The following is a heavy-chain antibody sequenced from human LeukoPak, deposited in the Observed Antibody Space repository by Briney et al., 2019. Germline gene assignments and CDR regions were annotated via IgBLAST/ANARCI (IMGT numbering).Heavy chain of an antibody. CDR3: ARDKISGGYSYGLDY. Sequence: GGSLRLSCAASGFTDSSNYMSWVRQAPGKGLEWVSVIYSGGSTYYADSVKGRFTISRDNSKNTLYPQMNSLRAEDTAVYYCARDKISGGYSYGLDYWGQGTLVTVSS. D-gene: IGHD5-18*01. V-gene: IGHV3-53*01. CDR2: IYSGGST. J-gene: IGHJ4*02. CDR1: GFTDSSNY.